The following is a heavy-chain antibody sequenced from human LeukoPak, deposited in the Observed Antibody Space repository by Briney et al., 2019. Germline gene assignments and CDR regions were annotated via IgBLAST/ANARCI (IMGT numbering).Heavy chain of an antibody. V-gene: IGHV4-34*01. J-gene: IGHJ4*02. D-gene: IGHD6-6*01. CDR2: IYHSGST. Sequence: SETLSLTCAVYGGSFSGYYWGWIRQPPGKGLEWIGNIYHSGSTYYNPSLKSRVTISVDTSKNQFSLKLSSVTAADTAVYYCVRSSSSIFDYWGQGTLVTVSS. CDR3: VRSSSSIFDY. CDR1: GGSFSGYY.